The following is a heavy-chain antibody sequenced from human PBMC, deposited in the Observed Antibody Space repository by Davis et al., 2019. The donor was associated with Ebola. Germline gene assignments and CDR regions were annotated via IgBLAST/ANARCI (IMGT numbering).Heavy chain of an antibody. D-gene: IGHD5-12*01. V-gene: IGHV2-70*11. CDR3: ARISSRGLRYGMDV. Sequence: SGPTLVKPTQTLTLTCTFSGFSLRTRGMCVSWIRQPPAKALEWLARLDWDDDKYYSTTLKTRLTISKDASKNLVVLTMTNMDPVETAAYYCARISSRGLRYGMDVWGQGTTVTVSS. CDR2: LDWDDDK. CDR1: GFSLRTRGMC. J-gene: IGHJ6*02.